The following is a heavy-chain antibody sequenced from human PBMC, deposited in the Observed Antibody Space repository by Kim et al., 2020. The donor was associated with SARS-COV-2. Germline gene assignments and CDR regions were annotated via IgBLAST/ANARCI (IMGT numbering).Heavy chain of an antibody. CDR3: AAYYYDSSGYYSLRAFDI. V-gene: IGHV4-39*01. J-gene: IGHJ3*02. CDR1: GGSISSSSYY. CDR2: IYYSGST. D-gene: IGHD3-22*01. Sequence: SETLSLTCTVSGGSISSSSYYWGWIRQPPGKGLEWIGSIYYSGSTYYNPSLKSRVTISVDTSKNQFSLKLSSVTAADTAVYYCAAYYYDSSGYYSLRAFDIWGQGTMVTVSS.